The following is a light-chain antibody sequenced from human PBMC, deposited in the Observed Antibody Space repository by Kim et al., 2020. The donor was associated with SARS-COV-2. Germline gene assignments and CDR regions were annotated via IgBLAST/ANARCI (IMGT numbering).Light chain of an antibody. CDR1: QSISSW. V-gene: IGKV1-5*03. Sequence: DIQMNQSPSTLYASVGDRVTITCRASQSISSWLAWYQQKPGKAPKVLIYKASSLESWVPSRFSGSGSVTEFTLTISGLQPDDFATYYCPHRAFGQGTQLDIK. J-gene: IGKJ1*01. CDR3: PHRA. CDR2: KAS.